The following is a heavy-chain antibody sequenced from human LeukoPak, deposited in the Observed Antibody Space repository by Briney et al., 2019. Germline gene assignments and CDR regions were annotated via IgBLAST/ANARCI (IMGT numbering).Heavy chain of an antibody. CDR3: ARAPRTSNPFDY. CDR2: VYYSGST. J-gene: IGHJ4*02. CDR1: GGSISSFY. D-gene: IGHD1-14*01. Sequence: SETLSLTCTVSGGSISSFYWNWIRQPPGKGLEWIGYVYYSGSTNYNPSLKSRVTISVDTSKYQFSLKLSSVTAADTAVYYCARAPRTSNPFDYWGQGTLVTVSS. V-gene: IGHV4-59*01.